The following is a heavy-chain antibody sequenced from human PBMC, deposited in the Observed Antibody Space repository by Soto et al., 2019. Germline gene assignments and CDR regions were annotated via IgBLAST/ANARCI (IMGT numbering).Heavy chain of an antibody. D-gene: IGHD3-22*01. J-gene: IGHJ3*02. CDR3: ARERGVAGITMIVVVITTTPVAFDI. CDR2: ISSSSSYI. CDR1: GFTFSSYS. Sequence: GGSLRLSCAASGFTFSSYSMNWVRQAPGKGLEWVSSISSSSSYIYYADSVKGRFTISRDNAKNSRYLQMNSLRAEDTAVYYCARERGVAGITMIVVVITTTPVAFDIWGQGTMVTVSS. V-gene: IGHV3-21*01.